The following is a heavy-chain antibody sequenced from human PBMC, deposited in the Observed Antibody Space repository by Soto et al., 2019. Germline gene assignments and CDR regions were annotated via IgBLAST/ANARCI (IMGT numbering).Heavy chain of an antibody. CDR1: GFTFSSYA. CDR2: ISGSGRGT. Sequence: EVQLLESGGGLVQSGGSLRLSCAASGFTFSSYAMTWVRQAPGKGLEWVSAISGSGRGTYYADSVKGRFTISRDNSKNTLLLQLNSLRAEDTAVYYCAKDLLGDIEVAGTLDSWGQGALVTVSS. D-gene: IGHD6-19*01. V-gene: IGHV3-23*01. CDR3: AKDLLGDIEVAGTLDS. J-gene: IGHJ4*02.